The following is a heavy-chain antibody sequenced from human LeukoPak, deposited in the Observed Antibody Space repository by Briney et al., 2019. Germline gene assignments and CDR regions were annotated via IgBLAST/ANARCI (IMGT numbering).Heavy chain of an antibody. CDR2: ISAYNGNT. V-gene: IGHV1-18*01. J-gene: IGHJ6*03. Sequence: ASVKVSCKASGYTFTSYGISWVRQAPGQGLEWMGWISAYNGNTNYAQKLQGRVTMTTDTSTSTAYMELRSLRSDDTAVYYCARGPGYSGKRAYYYYYMDVWGKGTTVTISS. D-gene: IGHD5-12*01. CDR1: GYTFTSYG. CDR3: ARGPGYSGKRAYYYYYMDV.